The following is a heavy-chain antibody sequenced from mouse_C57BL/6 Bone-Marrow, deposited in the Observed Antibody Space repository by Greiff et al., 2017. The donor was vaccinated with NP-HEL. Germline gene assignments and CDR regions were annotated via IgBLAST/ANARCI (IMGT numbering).Heavy chain of an antibody. Sequence: EVQLVESGGGLVKPGGSLKLSCAASGFTFSSYTMSWVRQTPEKRLEWVATISGGGGNTYYPDSVKGRFTISRDNAKNTLYLQMSSLRSEDTALYYCAIRYYFDYWGQGTTLTVSS. CDR2: ISGGGGNT. CDR3: AIRYYFDY. J-gene: IGHJ2*01. CDR1: GFTFSSYT. V-gene: IGHV5-9*01.